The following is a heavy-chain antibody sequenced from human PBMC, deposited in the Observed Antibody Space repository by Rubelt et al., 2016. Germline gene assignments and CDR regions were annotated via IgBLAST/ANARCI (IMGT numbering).Heavy chain of an antibody. CDR3: AKDRSRGHYYEN. V-gene: IGHV3-66*01. D-gene: IGHD2-15*01. CDR2: IDRGGGT. J-gene: IGHJ4*02. CDR1: GFTVSSNY. Sequence: EVQLVESGGGLVQPGGSLRLSCAASGFTVSSNYMSWVRQAPGKVLEWVSVIDRGGGTHYANSVKGRLTISRDTSKNKVYLKRNSRGVEDTAGYYCAKDRSRGHYYENWGQGTLVIVSS.